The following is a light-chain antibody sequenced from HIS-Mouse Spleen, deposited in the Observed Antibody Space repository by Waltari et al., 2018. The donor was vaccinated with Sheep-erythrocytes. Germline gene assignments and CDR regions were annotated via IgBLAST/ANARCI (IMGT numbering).Light chain of an antibody. V-gene: IGLV2-11*01. J-gene: IGLJ1*01. CDR1: SSDLGRYNY. Sequence: QSALTQPRPVSGSPGPSVTLSCPGTSSDLGRYNYVSRYQQHPGKAPKLMIYDVSKRPSGVPDRFSGSKSGNTASLTISGLQAEDEADYYCCSYAGSYNHVFATGTKVTVL. CDR3: CSYAGSYNHV. CDR2: DVS.